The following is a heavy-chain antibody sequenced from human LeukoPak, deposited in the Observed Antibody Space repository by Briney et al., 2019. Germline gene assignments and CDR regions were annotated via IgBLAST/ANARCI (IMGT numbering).Heavy chain of an antibody. Sequence: SETLSLTCSVSGVSITRSSHYWGWIRQPPGKGLEWIGSMSYSGSTYYSPSLKSRVTISVDMSKNQLSLRLSSVTVADTAVYYCARQMPAFDPWSQGTLVTVSS. CDR1: GVSITRSSHY. D-gene: IGHD2-2*01. CDR2: MSYSGST. V-gene: IGHV4-39*01. CDR3: ARQMPAFDP. J-gene: IGHJ5*02.